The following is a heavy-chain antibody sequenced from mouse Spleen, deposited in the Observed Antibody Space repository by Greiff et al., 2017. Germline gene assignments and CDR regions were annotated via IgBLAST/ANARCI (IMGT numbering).Heavy chain of an antibody. V-gene: IGHV1-81*01. Sequence: VQGVESGAELARPGASVKLSCKASGYTFTSYGISWVKQRTGQGLEWIGEIYPRSGNTYYNEKFKGKATLTADKSSSTAYMELRSLTSEDSAVYFCARGRDSSGYDAMDYWGQGTSVTVSS. CDR1: GYTFTSYG. J-gene: IGHJ4*01. D-gene: IGHD3-2*01. CDR2: IYPRSGNT. CDR3: ARGRDSSGYDAMDY.